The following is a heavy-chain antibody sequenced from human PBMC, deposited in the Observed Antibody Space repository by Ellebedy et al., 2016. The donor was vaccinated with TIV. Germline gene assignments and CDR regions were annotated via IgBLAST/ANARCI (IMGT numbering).Heavy chain of an antibody. J-gene: IGHJ4*02. CDR3: ARDSGRRRSWDNDY. Sequence: GESLKISCTVSGFTFSSYPIHWVRLAPGKGLEWVTLISYDGTTKYNADSVKGRFTISRDNSRNTVYLQMNNLRAEDTAVYYCARDSGRRRSWDNDYWGQGTLVTVSS. D-gene: IGHD3-10*01. CDR2: ISYDGTTK. CDR1: GFTFSSYP. V-gene: IGHV3-30-3*01.